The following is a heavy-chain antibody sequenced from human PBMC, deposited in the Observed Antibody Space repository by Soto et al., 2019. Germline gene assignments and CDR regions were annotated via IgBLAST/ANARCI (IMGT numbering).Heavy chain of an antibody. J-gene: IGHJ4*02. CDR1: GFTFSSYA. V-gene: IGHV3-30-3*01. CDR3: AGNTAMDTPFDY. CDR2: ISYDGSNK. D-gene: IGHD5-18*01. Sequence: QVQLVESGGGVVQPGRSLRLSCAASGFTFSSYAMHWVRQATGKGLEWVAVISYDGSNKYYADSVKGRFTISRDNSKNTLYLQMNSLRAEDTAVYYCAGNTAMDTPFDYWGQGTLVTVSS.